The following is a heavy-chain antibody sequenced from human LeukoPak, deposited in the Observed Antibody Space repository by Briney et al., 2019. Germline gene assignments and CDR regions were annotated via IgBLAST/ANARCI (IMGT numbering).Heavy chain of an antibody. CDR1: GGTFSSYA. CDR2: IIPIFGTA. Sequence: SVTVSCKASGGTFSSYAISWVRQAPGQGLEWMGGIIPIFGTANYAQKFQGRVTITADESTSTAYMELSSLRSEDTAVYYCARAPPEGYYYGSGSFPLDYWGQGTLVTVSS. D-gene: IGHD3-10*01. CDR3: ARAPPEGYYYGSGSFPLDY. J-gene: IGHJ4*02. V-gene: IGHV1-69*13.